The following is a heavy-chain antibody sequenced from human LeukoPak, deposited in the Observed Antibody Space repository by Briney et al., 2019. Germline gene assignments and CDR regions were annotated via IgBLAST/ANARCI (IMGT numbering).Heavy chain of an antibody. CDR1: GFTLSSYW. D-gene: IGHD6-19*01. CDR3: ARDRDSSGLYGGADL. V-gene: IGHV3-21*03. Sequence: GGSLRLSCAASGFTLSSYWMHWVRQAPGKGLEWVSYISSTNGHTYYADSVNGRFTISRDTAKNSLYLQMNSLRVEDTAIYFCARDRDSSGLYGGADLWGQGVLVAVSA. J-gene: IGHJ5*02. CDR2: ISSTNGHT.